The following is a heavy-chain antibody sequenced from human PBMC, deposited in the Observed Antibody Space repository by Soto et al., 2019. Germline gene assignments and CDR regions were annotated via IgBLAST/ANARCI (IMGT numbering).Heavy chain of an antibody. CDR3: AKFGPVAYYYYYMDV. D-gene: IGHD2-15*01. J-gene: IGHJ6*03. CDR2: IGGSGGST. CDR1: GFTFSSYA. V-gene: IGHV3-23*01. Sequence: GGSLRLSCAASGFTFSSYAMSWVRQAPGKGLEWVSAIGGSGGSTYYADSVKGRFTISRDNSKNTLYLQMNRLRAEDTAVYYCAKFGPVAYYYYYMDVWGKGNTVTVSS.